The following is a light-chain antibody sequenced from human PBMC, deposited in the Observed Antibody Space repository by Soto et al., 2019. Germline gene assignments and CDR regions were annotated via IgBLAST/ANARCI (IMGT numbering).Light chain of an antibody. CDR3: QTWGTGLLV. V-gene: IGLV4-69*01. J-gene: IGLJ3*02. Sequence: QPVLTQSPSASASLGASVKLTCTLSSGHSSYAIACHQQQPEKGPRYLMKLNSDGSHSKGDGIPDRFSGSSSGAERYLTISSLQSEDEADYYCQTWGTGLLVFGGGTKLTVL. CDR2: LNSDGSH. CDR1: SGHSSYA.